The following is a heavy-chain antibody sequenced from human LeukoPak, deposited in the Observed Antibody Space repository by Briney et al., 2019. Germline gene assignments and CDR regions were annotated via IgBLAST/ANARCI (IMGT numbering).Heavy chain of an antibody. CDR1: GFTFSDYY. CDR3: AKGSALYYYYYYMDV. D-gene: IGHD6-13*01. Sequence: GGSLRLSCAASGFTFSDYYMSWIRQAPGKGLEWVSYISSSGSTIYYADSVKGRFTISRDNSKNTLYLQMNSLRGEDTAVYYCAKGSALYYYYYYMDVWGKGTTVTVSS. J-gene: IGHJ6*03. V-gene: IGHV3-11*01. CDR2: ISSSGSTI.